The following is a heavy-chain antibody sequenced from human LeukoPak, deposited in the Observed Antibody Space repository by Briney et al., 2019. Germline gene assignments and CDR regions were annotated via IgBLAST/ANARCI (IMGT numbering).Heavy chain of an antibody. CDR3: ARASRYCSSTSCWYWFDP. J-gene: IGHJ5*02. D-gene: IGHD2-2*01. CDR1: GLTFSSYA. CDR2: ISYDGSNK. V-gene: IGHV3-30*04. Sequence: GGSLRLSCAASGLTFSSYAMHWVRQAPGKGLEWVAVISYDGSNKYYADSVKGRFTISRDNSKNTLYLQMNSLRAEDTAVCYCARASRYCSSTSCWYWFDPWGQGTLVTVSS.